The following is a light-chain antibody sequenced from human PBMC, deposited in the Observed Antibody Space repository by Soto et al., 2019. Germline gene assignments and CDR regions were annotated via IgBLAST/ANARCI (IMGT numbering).Light chain of an antibody. CDR1: QSVSSN. V-gene: IGKV3-20*01. CDR2: GAS. J-gene: IGKJ5*01. Sequence: TQSPATLSVHTGERATISCRASQSVSSNLVWYLQKPGQAPRLLIYGASSRDTGIPARFSGSGPGTDFTLTISRLEPEDFALYYCQLYGSSPTITFGQGTRLEI. CDR3: QLYGSSPTIT.